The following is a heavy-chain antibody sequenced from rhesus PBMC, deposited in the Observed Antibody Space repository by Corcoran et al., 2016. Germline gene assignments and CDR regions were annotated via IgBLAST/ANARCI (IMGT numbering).Heavy chain of an antibody. J-gene: IGHJ4*01. D-gene: IGHD1-7*02. CDR3: ASLYNWNDKFSDY. CDR2: IDGNIAGT. CDR1: GGSLSGYY. V-gene: IGHV4-81*01. Sequence: QLQLQESGPGLVKPSETLSLTCAVPGGSLSGYYWSWIRTPPGKGLEGVGNIDGNIAGTNSNPSLTSRVTISKDTSKNHFSLKLGSVTAADTAVYYCASLYNWNDKFSDYWGQGVLVTVSS.